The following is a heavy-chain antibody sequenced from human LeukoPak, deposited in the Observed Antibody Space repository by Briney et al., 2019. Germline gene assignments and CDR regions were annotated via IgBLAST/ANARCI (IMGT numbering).Heavy chain of an antibody. J-gene: IGHJ4*02. CDR3: ARASYYFEY. CDR1: GGSFGGYY. CDR2: INHSGST. V-gene: IGHV4-34*01. Sequence: SETRSLTGAFFGGSFGGYYWSWIRHPPGKGLEWIGEINHSGSTNYNPTLTSRVTISVDTSKNQFSLKLSSVTAADTAVYYCARASYYFEYWGQGTLVTVSS.